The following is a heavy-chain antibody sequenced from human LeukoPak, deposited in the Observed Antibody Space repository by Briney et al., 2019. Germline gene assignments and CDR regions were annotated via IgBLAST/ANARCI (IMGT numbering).Heavy chain of an antibody. CDR3: ARLRFITRGFGMDV. D-gene: IGHD3-22*01. CDR2: IENSGST. V-gene: IGHV4-59*01. J-gene: IGHJ6*02. Sequence: SETLSPTWTVSARSISTNYSAWIRQPPGKGLEWIGYIENSGSTKYNPSLKSRVTISVDTSKNQFALKLSSVAAANTVVHCGARLRFITRGFGMDVWGRGTTVSVFS. CDR1: ARSISTNY.